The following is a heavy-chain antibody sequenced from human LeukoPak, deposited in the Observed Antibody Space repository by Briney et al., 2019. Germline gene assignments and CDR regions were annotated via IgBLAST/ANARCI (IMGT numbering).Heavy chain of an antibody. D-gene: IGHD3-22*01. J-gene: IGHJ4*02. CDR2: IYHSGST. CDR1: GGSISSYY. V-gene: IGHV4-59*12. CDR3: ASYYYDSSGYYRFGY. Sequence: SETLSLTCTVSGGSISSYYWSWIRQPPGKGLEWIGYIYHSGSTYYNPSLKSRVTISVDRSKNQFSLKLSSVTAADTAVYYCASYYYDSSGYYRFGYWGQGTLVTVSS.